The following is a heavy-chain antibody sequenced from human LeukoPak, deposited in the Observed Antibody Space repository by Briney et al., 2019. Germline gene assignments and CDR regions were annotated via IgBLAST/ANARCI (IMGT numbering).Heavy chain of an antibody. CDR3: AKMKGHPLPKYYMDV. CDR1: GFTFSGFA. Sequence: GGSLRLSCAASGFTFSGFAMSWVRRTPGKGLGWVSGISGSGDNTLYADSVKGRFTISRDNSKNTLYLEMNSLRAEDTAIYYCAKMKGHPLPKYYMDVWGQGTTVTAS. J-gene: IGHJ6*03. V-gene: IGHV3-23*01. CDR2: ISGSGDNT.